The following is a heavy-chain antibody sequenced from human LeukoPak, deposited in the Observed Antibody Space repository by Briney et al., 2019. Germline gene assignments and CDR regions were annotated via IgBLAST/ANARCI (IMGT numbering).Heavy chain of an antibody. V-gene: IGHV1-24*01. CDR3: AAIIAVAGELSFDY. CDR2: FDPEDGET. CDR1: GYTLTELS. Sequence: GASVEVSCKVSGYTLTELSMHWVRQAPGKGLEWMGGFDPEDGETIYAQKFQGRVTMTEDTSTDTAYMELSSLRSEDTAVYYCAAIIAVAGELSFDYWGQGTLVTVSS. D-gene: IGHD6-19*01. J-gene: IGHJ4*02.